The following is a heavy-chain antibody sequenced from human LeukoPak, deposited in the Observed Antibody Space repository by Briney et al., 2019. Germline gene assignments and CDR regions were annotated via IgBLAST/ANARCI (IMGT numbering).Heavy chain of an antibody. Sequence: GGALRLSRAASGFTLSSNYMSWVRQARAKELDWVSVIYSGGSTYYADSVKGRFNISRDNSKNTLYLQMNSLRAEDTAVYYCAREMWDSYGYVDYWGQGTLVTVSS. D-gene: IGHD5-18*01. CDR2: IYSGGST. V-gene: IGHV3-66*01. CDR1: GFTLSSNY. CDR3: AREMWDSYGYVDY. J-gene: IGHJ4*02.